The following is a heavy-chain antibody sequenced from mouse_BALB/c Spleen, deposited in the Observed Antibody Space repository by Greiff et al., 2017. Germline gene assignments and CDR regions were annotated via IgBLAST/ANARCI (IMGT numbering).Heavy chain of an antibody. Sequence: QVQLQQSGAELVKPGASVKLSCKASGYTFTSYWMHWVKQRPGQGLEWIGEINPSNGRTNYNEKFKSKATLTVDKSSSTAYMQLSSLTSEDSAVYYCARSDYGNYVGAMDYWGQGTSVTVSS. J-gene: IGHJ4*01. CDR3: ARSDYGNYVGAMDY. D-gene: IGHD2-1*01. CDR1: GYTFTSYW. CDR2: INPSNGRT. V-gene: IGHV1S81*02.